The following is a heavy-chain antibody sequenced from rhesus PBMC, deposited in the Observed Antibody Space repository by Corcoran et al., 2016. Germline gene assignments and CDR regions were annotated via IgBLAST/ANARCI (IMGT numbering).Heavy chain of an antibody. CDR3: ARPYGGSWTLFDY. CDR2: IYGSGSST. D-gene: IGHD6-25*01. Sequence: QLQLQESGPGLVKPSETLSVTCAVSGGSISSSYWSWLRQAPGKGLVWIGYIYGSGSSTNYNPSLKSRVTLSVDTSKNQLSLKLGAVTTADTAVYYCARPYGGSWTLFDYWGQGVLVTVSS. CDR1: GGSISSSY. V-gene: IGHV4-169*01. J-gene: IGHJ4*01.